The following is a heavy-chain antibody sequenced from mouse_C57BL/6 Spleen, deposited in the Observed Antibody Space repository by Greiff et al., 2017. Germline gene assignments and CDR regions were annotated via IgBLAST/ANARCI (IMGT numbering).Heavy chain of an antibody. CDR2: IYPGDGDT. V-gene: IGHV1-82*01. J-gene: IGHJ1*03. D-gene: IGHD1-1*01. CDR3: AREFITTVVTRYWYFDV. CDR1: VYAFSSSW. Sequence: QVQLQQSGPELVKPGASAKISCKASVYAFSSSWMNWVKQRPGKGLERIGRIYPGDGDTNYTGKFKGKATLTADKSSSTAYMQLSSLTSEDSAVYFCAREFITTVVTRYWYFDVWGTGTTVTVAS.